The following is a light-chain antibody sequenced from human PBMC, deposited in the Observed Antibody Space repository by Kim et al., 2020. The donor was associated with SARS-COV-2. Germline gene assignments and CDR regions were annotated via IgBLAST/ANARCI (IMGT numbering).Light chain of an antibody. CDR2: AAS. CDR1: QGISNS. V-gene: IGKV1-17*03. CDR3: LQHNTYPYT. Sequence: SASVGDRVTITCRAGQGISNSLAWFQQKSGKVPKRLIFAASTLQSGVPSRFSGSGSGTEFTLTISSLQPEDFATYYCLQHNTYPYTFGQGTKLEI. J-gene: IGKJ2*01.